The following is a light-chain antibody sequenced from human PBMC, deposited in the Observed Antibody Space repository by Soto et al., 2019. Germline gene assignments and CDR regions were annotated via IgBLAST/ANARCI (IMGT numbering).Light chain of an antibody. Sequence: QSALTQPRSVSGSPGQSVAISCTGTSSDIGGYNYVSWYQQHPGKAPKLMIYEVRNRPSGVSNRFSGSKSGNTASLTISGLQAEDGADYYCSSYTNRTTLVLFGGGTKVTVL. J-gene: IGLJ2*01. CDR3: SSYTNRTTLVL. CDR1: SSDIGGYNY. CDR2: EVR. V-gene: IGLV2-14*01.